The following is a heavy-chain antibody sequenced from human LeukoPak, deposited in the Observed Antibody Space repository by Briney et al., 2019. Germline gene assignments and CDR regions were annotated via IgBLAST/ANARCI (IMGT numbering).Heavy chain of an antibody. V-gene: IGHV3-21*01. CDR1: GFTFSSYS. CDR2: ISSSSSYI. J-gene: IGHJ3*01. CDR3: ARDPFSLPSYPGYSGSY. Sequence: PGGSLRLSCAASGFTFSSYSMNWVRQAPGKGLEWVSSISSSSSYIYYADSVKGRFTISRDNAKNSLYLQMNSLRAEDTAVYYCARDPFSLPSYPGYSGSYWGQGTMVTVSS. D-gene: IGHD1-26*01.